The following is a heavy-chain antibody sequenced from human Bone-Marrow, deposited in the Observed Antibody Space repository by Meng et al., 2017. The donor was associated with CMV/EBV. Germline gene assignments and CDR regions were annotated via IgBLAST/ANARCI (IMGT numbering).Heavy chain of an antibody. CDR3: ARDYARQRAGRPIDY. CDR1: GFSVSTYG. Sequence: SGFSVSTYGMHWVRQQPGSGLDWVAVIASDGNKKDHADSLWGRVTISRENSTKTVYLHMNDRRLADTAIDYCARDYARQRAGRPIDYWGRGTLVTVSS. J-gene: IGHJ4*02. CDR2: IASDGNKK. V-gene: IGHV3-30*04. D-gene: IGHD6-6*01.